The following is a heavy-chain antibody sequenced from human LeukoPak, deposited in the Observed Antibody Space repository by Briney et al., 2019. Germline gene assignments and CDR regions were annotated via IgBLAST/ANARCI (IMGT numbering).Heavy chain of an antibody. J-gene: IGHJ4*02. D-gene: IGHD6-19*01. CDR1: GYTFTGYG. CDR3: ARATRGQWLVPFDY. CDR2: ISAYNGNT. V-gene: IGHV1-18*01. Sequence: ASVKVSCKASGYTFTGYGISWVRQAPGQGLEWMGWISAYNGNTNYAQKLQGRVTMTTDTSTSTAYMELRSLRSDDTAVYYCARATRGQWLVPFDYWGQGTLVTVSS.